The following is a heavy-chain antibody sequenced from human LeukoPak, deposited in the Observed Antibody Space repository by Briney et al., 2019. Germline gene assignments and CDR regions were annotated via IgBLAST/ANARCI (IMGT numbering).Heavy chain of an antibody. CDR1: GFTFSSYG. V-gene: IGHV3-30*02. D-gene: IGHD5-18*01. CDR3: ARIVDTAMEKNFDY. Sequence: PGGSLRLSCAASGFTFSSYGMHWVRQAPGKGLEWVAFIRYDGSNKYYADSVKGRFTISRDNSKNTLYLQMNSLRAEDTAVYYCARIVDTAMEKNFDYWGQGTLVTVSS. CDR2: IRYDGSNK. J-gene: IGHJ4*02.